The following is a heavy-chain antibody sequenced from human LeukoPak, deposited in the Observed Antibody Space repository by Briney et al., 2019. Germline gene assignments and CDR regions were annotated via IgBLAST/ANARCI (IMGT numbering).Heavy chain of an antibody. CDR3: ARVGYDFWSGYPVTGGRFYYGMDV. J-gene: IGHJ6*02. D-gene: IGHD3-3*01. CDR1: GFTFSSYW. V-gene: IGHV3-7*03. CDR2: IKQDGSEK. Sequence: PGGSLRLSCAASGFTFSSYWMSWVRQAPGKGLEWVANIKQDGSEKYYVDSVKGRFTISRDNAKNSLYLQMNSLRAEDTAVYYCARVGYDFWSGYPVTGGRFYYGMDVWGQGTTVTVSS.